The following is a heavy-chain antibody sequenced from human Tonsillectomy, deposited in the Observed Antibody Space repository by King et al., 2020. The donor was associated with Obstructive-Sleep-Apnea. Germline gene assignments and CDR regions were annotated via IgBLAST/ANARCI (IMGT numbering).Heavy chain of an antibody. CDR2: IYYSGST. J-gene: IGHJ6*02. Sequence: QLQESGPGLVKPSQTLSLTCTVSCGSISSGGYYWSWIRQHPGKGLEWIGYIYYSGSTYYNPSLKSRVTISVDTSKNQFSLKLSSVTAADTAVYYCARDGPPWGDYGSYYYYGMDVWGQGTTVTVSS. CDR3: ARDGPPWGDYGSYYYYGMDV. D-gene: IGHD4-17*01. V-gene: IGHV4-31*03. CDR1: CGSISSGGYY.